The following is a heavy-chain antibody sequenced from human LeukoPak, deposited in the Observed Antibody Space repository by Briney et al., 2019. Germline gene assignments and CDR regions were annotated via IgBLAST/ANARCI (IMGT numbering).Heavy chain of an antibody. J-gene: IGHJ4*02. CDR1: GLIFSNKA. V-gene: IGHV3-7*03. D-gene: IGHD5-24*01. CDR2: IKQDGSEK. Sequence: GGSLSLSCAASGLIFSNKAMHWVRQAPGKGLEWVANIKQDGSEKYYVVSVKGRFTISRDNAKNSLYLQMNNLRAEDTAVYYCVRAMGYWGQGTLVTVSS. CDR3: VRAMGY.